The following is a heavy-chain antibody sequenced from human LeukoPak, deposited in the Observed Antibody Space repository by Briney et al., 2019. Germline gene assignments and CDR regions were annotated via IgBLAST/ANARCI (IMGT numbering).Heavy chain of an antibody. CDR3: ARATSGDYYYYMDV. D-gene: IGHD3-10*01. CDR1: GYTFTSYD. J-gene: IGHJ6*03. Sequence: ASVKVSCKASGYTFTSYDINWVRRAPGQGLEWMGWMNPNSGNTGYAQKFQGRVTMTRNTSISTAYMELSSLRSEDTAVYYCARATSGDYYYYMDVWGKGTTVTVSS. CDR2: MNPNSGNT. V-gene: IGHV1-8*01.